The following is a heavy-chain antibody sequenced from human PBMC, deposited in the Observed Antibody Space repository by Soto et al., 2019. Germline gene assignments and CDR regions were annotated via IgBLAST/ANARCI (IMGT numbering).Heavy chain of an antibody. CDR1: GFTFSSFD. D-gene: IGHD4-17*01. CDR3: ARRAVTTYHFFDY. J-gene: IGHJ4*02. CDR2: IHRASTYI. V-gene: IGHV3-21*06. Sequence: GGSLRLSFATSGFTFSSFDMDWVRQAPGKGLEWVSSIHRASTYIYYADSVRGRFTISRDNAKSSLYLQMNSLTVEDTAVYYCARRAVTTYHFFDYWGQGALVTVSS.